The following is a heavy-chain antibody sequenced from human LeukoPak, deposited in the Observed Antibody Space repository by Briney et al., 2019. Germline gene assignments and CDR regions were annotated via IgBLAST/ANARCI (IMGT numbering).Heavy chain of an antibody. CDR3: TRQCGGDCYSGDY. V-gene: IGHV3-38-3*01. CDR1: GFTVSSNE. CDR2: ISGGST. J-gene: IGHJ4*02. D-gene: IGHD2-21*02. Sequence: GGSLRLSCAASGFTVSSNEMSWVRQAPGKGLEWVSSISGGSTYYADSRKGRFTISRDNSKNTLHLQMNSLKTEDTAVYYCTRQCGGDCYSGDYWGQGTLVTVSS.